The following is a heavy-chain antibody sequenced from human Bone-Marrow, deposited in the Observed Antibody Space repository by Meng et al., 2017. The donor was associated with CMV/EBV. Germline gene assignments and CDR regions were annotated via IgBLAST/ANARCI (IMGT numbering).Heavy chain of an antibody. CDR3: ARTRGYYDFWSGSLGDGMDV. CDR1: GFTFSSYG. V-gene: IGHV3-30*02. D-gene: IGHD3-3*01. Sequence: GESLKISCAASGFTFSSYGMHWVRQAPGKGLEWVAFIRYDGSNKYYADSVKGRFTISRDNSKNTLYLQMNSLRAEDTAVYYCARTRGYYDFWSGSLGDGMDVWGQGTTVTGSS. CDR2: IRYDGSNK. J-gene: IGHJ6*01.